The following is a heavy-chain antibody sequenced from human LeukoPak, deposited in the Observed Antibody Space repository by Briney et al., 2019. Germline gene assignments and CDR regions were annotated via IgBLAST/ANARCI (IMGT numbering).Heavy chain of an antibody. CDR3: AREGGLAGYEVLSHGSFDD. CDR2: IIPIFTTA. J-gene: IGHJ4*02. V-gene: IGHV1-69*13. D-gene: IGHD2-2*01. Sequence: SVKVSCKASGGTFSSYAISWVRQAPGQGLEWMGGIIPIFTTANYAQKFQGRVTTTADESTSTAYMELSSQRSEDTAVYYCAREGGLAGYEVLSHGSFDDWGQGTLVTVSA. CDR1: GGTFSSYA.